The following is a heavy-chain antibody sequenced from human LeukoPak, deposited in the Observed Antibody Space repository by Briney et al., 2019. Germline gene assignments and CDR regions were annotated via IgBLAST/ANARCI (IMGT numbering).Heavy chain of an antibody. Sequence: SETLSLTCAVSGVSISPHYWAWSRQPPGKGLEWIGYIHTSGSNNQCACLKSRVPIPVNKSQNHFSLTLTSVTAPDHAVYYCARLSAAAHLGAFDLWGQATMVTVSS. D-gene: IGHD2-15*01. V-gene: IGHV4-4*08. CDR2: IHTSGSN. CDR1: GVSISPHY. CDR3: ARLSAAAHLGAFDL. J-gene: IGHJ3*01.